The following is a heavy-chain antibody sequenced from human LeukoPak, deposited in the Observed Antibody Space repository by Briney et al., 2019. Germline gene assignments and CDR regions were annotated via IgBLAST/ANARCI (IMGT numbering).Heavy chain of an antibody. CDR3: ASGYLDDFWSGHF. J-gene: IGHJ4*02. V-gene: IGHV3-7*01. Sequence: GGSLRLSCAXSGXTFSTHWMSWVRQVPGKGLEWVANIKEDGSEKYYVDSVKGRFTISRDNAKKSLYLQMNSLRAEDSAIYYCASGYLDDFWSGHFWGQGTQVTVSS. D-gene: IGHD3-3*01. CDR1: GXTFSTHW. CDR2: IKEDGSEK.